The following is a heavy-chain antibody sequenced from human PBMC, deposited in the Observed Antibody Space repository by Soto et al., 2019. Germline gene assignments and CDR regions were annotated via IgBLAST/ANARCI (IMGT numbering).Heavy chain of an antibody. CDR2: INSDGSII. V-gene: IGHV3-74*01. CDR3: AKEKISTSCCNWFDP. Sequence: GSLRLSCVASGFTFNSYWMHWVRQLPGKGLMWVSRINSDGSIIDYADSVKGRFTISRDNSKNTLYLQMNSLRAEDTAVYYCAKEKISTSCCNWFDPWGQGTLVTVSS. CDR1: GFTFNSYW. D-gene: IGHD2-2*01. J-gene: IGHJ5*02.